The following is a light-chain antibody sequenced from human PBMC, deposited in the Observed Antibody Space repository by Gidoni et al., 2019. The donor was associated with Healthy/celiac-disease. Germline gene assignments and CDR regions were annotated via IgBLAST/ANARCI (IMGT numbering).Light chain of an antibody. CDR2: DAS. J-gene: IGKJ4*01. CDR1: QSVSRY. V-gene: IGKV3-11*01. CDR3: QQRSNWPPLT. Sequence: EIVLTQSPATLSLSPGERAPLSCRASQSVSRYLAWYQQKPGQAPRLLIYDASNRATGIPARFSGSGSGTDFTLTISSLEPEDFAVYYCQQRSNWPPLTFGGGTKVEIK.